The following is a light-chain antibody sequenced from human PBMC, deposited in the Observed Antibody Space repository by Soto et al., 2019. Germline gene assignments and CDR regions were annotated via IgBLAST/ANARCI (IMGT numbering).Light chain of an antibody. CDR1: QSISNW. CDR2: KAS. J-gene: IGKJ1*01. Sequence: DIQMTQSPSTLSASVGDRVTITCRASQSISNWLAWYQQKPGKAPKLLIYKASILESGVPSRFNGSGSGTEFTLTISSLQPADFASYHCQQYNTYWTFGQGTKVDIK. CDR3: QQYNTYWT. V-gene: IGKV1-5*03.